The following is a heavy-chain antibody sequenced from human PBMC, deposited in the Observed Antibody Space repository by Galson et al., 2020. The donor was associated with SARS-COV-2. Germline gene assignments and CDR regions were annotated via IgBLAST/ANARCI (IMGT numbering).Heavy chain of an antibody. V-gene: IGHV3-30*04. CDR1: GFTFSSYA. CDR3: ARDAGGQLAY. Sequence: GGSLRLSCAASGFTFSSYAMHWVRQAPGKGLEWVAVISYDGSNKYYADSVKGRFTISRDNSKNTLYLQMNSLRAEDTAVYYCARDAGGQLAYWGQETLVTVSS. J-gene: IGHJ4*02. D-gene: IGHD6-6*01. CDR2: ISYDGSNK.